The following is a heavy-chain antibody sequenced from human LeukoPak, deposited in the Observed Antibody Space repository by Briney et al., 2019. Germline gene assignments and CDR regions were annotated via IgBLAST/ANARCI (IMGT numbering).Heavy chain of an antibody. CDR3: ARLNYYGSGSYSHDY. CDR2: IDPSDSYT. V-gene: IGHV5-10-1*01. Sequence: GGPLRISCKGSGYSFTTYWISWVRQMPGKGLEWMGRIDPSDSYTKYSPSFQGLVTLSADKSISTAYLQWSSLVASDTAMYYCARLNYYGSGSYSHDYWGQGTLVTV. CDR1: GYSFTTYW. J-gene: IGHJ4*02. D-gene: IGHD3-10*01.